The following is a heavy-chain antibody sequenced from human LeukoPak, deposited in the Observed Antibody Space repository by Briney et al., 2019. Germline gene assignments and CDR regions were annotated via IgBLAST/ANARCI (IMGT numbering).Heavy chain of an antibody. CDR3: ARLSRTDTIFGVVILARDAFDI. V-gene: IGHV4-59*12. J-gene: IGHJ3*02. CDR2: MYYNGNT. D-gene: IGHD3-3*01. Sequence: PSETLSLTCTVSGGSISGYYWTWIRQPPGKGLEWIGYMYYNGNTNYNPSLKSRVTISVDPSKNQFSLKLTSVTAADTAVYYCARLSRTDTIFGVVILARDAFDIWGQGTMVTVSS. CDR1: GGSISGYY.